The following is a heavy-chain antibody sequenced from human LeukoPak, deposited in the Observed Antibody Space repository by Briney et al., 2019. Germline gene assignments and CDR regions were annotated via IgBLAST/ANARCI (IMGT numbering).Heavy chain of an antibody. V-gene: IGHV3-11*01. CDR3: ASDIVAPGLHFEY. CDR2: IIPSGTTT. Sequence: GGSLRLSCAASGFTFSDFYMTWIRQAPGKGLEWVSYIIPSGTTTYYADSVKGRFTISRDNAKNSLYLQMNSLRAEDTAVYYCASDIVAPGLHFEYWGQGTLVTVSS. J-gene: IGHJ4*02. D-gene: IGHD6-13*01. CDR1: GFTFSDFY.